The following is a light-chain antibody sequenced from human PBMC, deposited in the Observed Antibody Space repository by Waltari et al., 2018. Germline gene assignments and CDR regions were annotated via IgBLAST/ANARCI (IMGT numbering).Light chain of an antibody. CDR2: AAS. CDR1: QNIFIY. J-gene: IGKJ5*01. V-gene: IGKV1-39*01. Sequence: DIQMTQSPSSLSASVGDRVTITCRASQNIFIYLNWYQQKPHKAPKLLIYAASSLQSGVPSRFSGSGSETDFTLTISSLQPEDFATYYCQQSYDTSITFGQGTRLEIK. CDR3: QQSYDTSIT.